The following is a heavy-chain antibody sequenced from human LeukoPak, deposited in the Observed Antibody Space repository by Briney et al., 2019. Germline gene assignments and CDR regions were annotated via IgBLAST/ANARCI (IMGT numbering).Heavy chain of an antibody. D-gene: IGHD3-10*01. CDR1: GGTFSSYA. Sequence: SVKVSCKASGGTFSSYAISWVRQAPGQGLEWMGGIIPIFGTANYAQKFQGRVTITADESTSTAYMELSSLRSEDTAVYYCARAMVRGKLLLAIDYWGQGTLVTVSS. V-gene: IGHV1-69*13. J-gene: IGHJ4*02. CDR3: ARAMVRGKLLLAIDY. CDR2: IIPIFGTA.